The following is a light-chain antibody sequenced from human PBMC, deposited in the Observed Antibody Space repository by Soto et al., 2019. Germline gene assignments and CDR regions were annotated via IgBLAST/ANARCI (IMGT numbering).Light chain of an antibody. CDR3: QHYGSSSVYT. CDR2: GAS. J-gene: IGKJ2*01. V-gene: IGKV3-20*01. Sequence: EIVLTQSPGTLSLSPGERATLSCRASQSVSSSYLAWYQQKPGQAPRLLIYGASSRATGIPDRFSGGGSGTDFTLTISMLEQEDFAVYCCQHYGSSSVYTFGQGTNLEIK. CDR1: QSVSSSY.